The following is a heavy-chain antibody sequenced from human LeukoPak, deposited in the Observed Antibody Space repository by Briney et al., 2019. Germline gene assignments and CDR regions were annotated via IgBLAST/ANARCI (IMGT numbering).Heavy chain of an antibody. D-gene: IGHD5-18*01. V-gene: IGHV3-30*04. J-gene: IGHJ4*02. Sequence: RAGGSLRLSCAASGFTFSSYAMHWVRQAPGKGLEWVAVISYDGSNKYYADSVKGRFTISRDNSKNTLYPQMNSLRAEDTAVYYCARGQRRHTDMAPSFDYWGQGTLVTVSS. CDR2: ISYDGSNK. CDR1: GFTFSSYA. CDR3: ARGQRRHTDMAPSFDY.